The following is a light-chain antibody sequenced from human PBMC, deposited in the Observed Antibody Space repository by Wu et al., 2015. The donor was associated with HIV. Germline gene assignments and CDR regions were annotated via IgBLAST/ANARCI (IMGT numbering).Light chain of an antibody. CDR2: GRI. CDR3: QQYGSSPYT. Sequence: GSENIVTRQLSLVPRKNLGQAPRLLIYGRIQARATGIPDRFSGSGSGTDFTLTISRLEPEDFAVYYCQQYGSSPYTFGQGTKLEIK. V-gene: IGKV3-20*01. CDR1: ENIVTRQ. J-gene: IGKJ2*01.